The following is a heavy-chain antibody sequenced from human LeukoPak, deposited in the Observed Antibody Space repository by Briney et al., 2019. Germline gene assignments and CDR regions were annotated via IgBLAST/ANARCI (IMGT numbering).Heavy chain of an antibody. D-gene: IGHD3-9*01. Sequence: GGSQRLSCAASGFTFSTYWMHWVRQAPGKGLVWVSRIRPEGTTTAYADSVKGRFTISRDNAKNTLFLQMNSLSAEDTAVYYCARDLDWILFDYWGQGTLVSVSS. J-gene: IGHJ4*02. V-gene: IGHV3-74*03. CDR3: ARDLDWILFDY. CDR1: GFTFSTYW. CDR2: IRPEGTTT.